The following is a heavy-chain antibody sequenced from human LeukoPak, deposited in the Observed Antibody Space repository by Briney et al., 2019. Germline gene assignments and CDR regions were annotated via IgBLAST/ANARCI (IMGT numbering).Heavy chain of an antibody. V-gene: IGHV1-2*02. CDR2: INPNSGGT. CDR3: ARGDTAAIWFDP. D-gene: IGHD5-18*01. J-gene: IGHJ5*02. CDR1: GYTFTGYY. Sequence: ASVKVSCKASGYTFTGYYMHWVRQAPGQGLEWMGWINPNSGGTNYAQKFQGRVTMTRATSISTAYMELSRLRSDDTAVYYCARGDTAAIWFDPWGQGTLVTVSS.